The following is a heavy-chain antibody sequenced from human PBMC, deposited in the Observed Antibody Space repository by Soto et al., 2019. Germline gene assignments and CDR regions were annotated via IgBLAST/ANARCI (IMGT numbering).Heavy chain of an antibody. Sequence: EVQLVESGGGLVKPGGSLRLSCAASEFTFSHAWMSWVRQAPGKGLEWVGRIKSKTDGGTTDYAAPVKGRFTISRDDSKNTLYLQMNSLQSDDTAVCCCTTQRPMVRGVIVYWGQGTLVTVSS. V-gene: IGHV3-15*01. CDR2: IKSKTDGGTT. CDR1: EFTFSHAW. J-gene: IGHJ4*02. D-gene: IGHD3-10*01. CDR3: TTQRPMVRGVIVY.